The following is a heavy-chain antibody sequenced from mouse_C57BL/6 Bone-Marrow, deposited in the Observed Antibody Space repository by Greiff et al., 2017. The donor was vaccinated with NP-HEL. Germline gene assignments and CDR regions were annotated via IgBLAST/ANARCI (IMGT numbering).Heavy chain of an antibody. J-gene: IGHJ2*01. V-gene: IGHV1-7*01. CDR1: GYTFTSYW. Sequence: QVQLKQSGAELAKPGASVKLSCKASGYTFTSYWMHWVKQRPGQGLEWIGYINPSSGYTKYNQKFKDKATLTADKSSSTAYMQLSSLTYEDSAVYYCARGETYYSNYVDYWGQGTTLTVSS. CDR3: ARGETYYSNYVDY. CDR2: INPSSGYT. D-gene: IGHD2-5*01.